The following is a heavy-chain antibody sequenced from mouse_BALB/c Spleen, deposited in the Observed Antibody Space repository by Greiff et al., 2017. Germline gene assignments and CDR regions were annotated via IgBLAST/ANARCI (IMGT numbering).Heavy chain of an antibody. Sequence: DVMLVESGGGLVQPGGSRKLSCAASGFTFSSFGMHWVRQAPEKGLEWVAYISSGSSTIYYADTVKGRFTISRDNPKNTLFLQMTSLRSEDTAMYYCARSRIRGNSDFDYWGQGTTLTVSS. CDR3: ARSRIRGNSDFDY. J-gene: IGHJ2*01. CDR2: ISSGSSTI. CDR1: GFTFSSFG. V-gene: IGHV5-17*02. D-gene: IGHD2-1*01.